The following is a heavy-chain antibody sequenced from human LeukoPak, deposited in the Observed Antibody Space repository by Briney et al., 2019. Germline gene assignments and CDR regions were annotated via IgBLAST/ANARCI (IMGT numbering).Heavy chain of an antibody. Sequence: ASVKVSCKASGYTFTSYAMHWVRQAPGQRLEWMGWINAGNGNTKYSQKFQGRVTITRDTSASTAYMELSSLRSEDTAVCYCARDGSGWLQLSWFDPWGQGTLVTVSS. V-gene: IGHV1-3*01. D-gene: IGHD5-24*01. CDR3: ARDGSGWLQLSWFDP. CDR2: INAGNGNT. CDR1: GYTFTSYA. J-gene: IGHJ5*02.